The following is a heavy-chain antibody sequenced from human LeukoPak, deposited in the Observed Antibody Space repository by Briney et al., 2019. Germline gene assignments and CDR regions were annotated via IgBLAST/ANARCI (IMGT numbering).Heavy chain of an antibody. V-gene: IGHV4-39*07. CDR3: ARAYSSSWYGFDY. J-gene: IGHJ4*02. Sequence: TSETLSLTCTVSGGSISSSSYYWGWLRQPPGKGLEWIGSIYYSGSTYCNPSLKSRVTISVDTSKNQFSLKLSSVTAADTAVYYCARAYSSSWYGFDYWGQGTLVTVSS. D-gene: IGHD6-13*01. CDR1: GGSISSSSYY. CDR2: IYYSGST.